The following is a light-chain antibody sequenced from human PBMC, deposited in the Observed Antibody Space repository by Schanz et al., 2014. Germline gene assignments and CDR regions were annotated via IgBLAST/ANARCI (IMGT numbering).Light chain of an antibody. V-gene: IGLV2-8*01. CDR2: DVT. Sequence: QSALTQPPSASGAPGQSVTISCTGTSSDVGGHDYVSWYQHHPGKAPKLMIYDVTKRPSGVPDRFSGSKSGNTASLTISGLQAEDEADYYCSSYTRSSAWVFGGGTKLTVL. J-gene: IGLJ3*02. CDR1: SSDVGGHDY. CDR3: SSYTRSSAWV.